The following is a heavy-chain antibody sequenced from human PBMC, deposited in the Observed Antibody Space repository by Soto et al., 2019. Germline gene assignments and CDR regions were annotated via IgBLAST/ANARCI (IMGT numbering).Heavy chain of an antibody. D-gene: IGHD1-20*01. CDR1: GYTFINYD. CDR2: SSPYNGNT. CDR3: ARGRITDLGTFDY. Sequence: QVQLVQSGAEMKKPGASVKVSCKASGYTFINYDISWLRQAPGQGLEWMGWSSPYNGNTNYAHTFQGRVTMTADTSASSGYMQLRSLRSDDTAVYFCARGRITDLGTFDYWSQGTLVTVSS. V-gene: IGHV1-18*01. J-gene: IGHJ4*02.